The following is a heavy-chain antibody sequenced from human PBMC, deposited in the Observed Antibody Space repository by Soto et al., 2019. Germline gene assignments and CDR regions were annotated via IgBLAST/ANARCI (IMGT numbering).Heavy chain of an antibody. CDR3: ARESEWLRFPHYYHYGMDV. V-gene: IGHV4-31*01. J-gene: IGHJ6*02. CDR2: IYYSGST. CDR1: VGSISSGGYY. D-gene: IGHD5-12*01. Sequence: QVQLQESGPGLVKPSQTLSLTCTVSVGSISSGGYYWSWIRQHPGKGLEWIGYIYYSGSTYYNPSLRRLVNISVDTSNNQFSLKLSSVTAADTAVYYCARESEWLRFPHYYHYGMDVWGQGTTVTVSS.